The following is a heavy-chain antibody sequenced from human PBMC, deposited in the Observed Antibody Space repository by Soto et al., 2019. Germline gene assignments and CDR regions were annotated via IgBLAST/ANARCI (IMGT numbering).Heavy chain of an antibody. CDR3: ARRGRPTVTTRSYYYYMDV. Sequence: SETLSLTCTVSGGSISSGGYYWSWIRQHPGKGLEWIGYIYYSGSTYYNPSLKSRVTISVDTSKNQFSLKLSSVTAADTAVYYCARRGRPTVTTRSYYYYMDVWGKGTTVTVSS. CDR1: GGSISSGGYY. D-gene: IGHD4-4*01. J-gene: IGHJ6*03. CDR2: IYYSGST. V-gene: IGHV4-31*03.